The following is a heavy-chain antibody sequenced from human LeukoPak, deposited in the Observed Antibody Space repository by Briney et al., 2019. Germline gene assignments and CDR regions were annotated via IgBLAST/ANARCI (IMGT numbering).Heavy chain of an antibody. D-gene: IGHD3-22*01. Sequence: SETLSLTCTESGGSISGYYWSWIRQPPGKGLEWIGYIYYSGSTNYNPSLKSRVTISVDTSKNQFSLKLSSVTAADTPVYYCARAATYYYDSSGYSTFDPWGQGTLVTVSS. CDR3: ARAATYYYDSSGYSTFDP. CDR1: GGSISGYY. V-gene: IGHV4-59*01. CDR2: IYYSGST. J-gene: IGHJ5*02.